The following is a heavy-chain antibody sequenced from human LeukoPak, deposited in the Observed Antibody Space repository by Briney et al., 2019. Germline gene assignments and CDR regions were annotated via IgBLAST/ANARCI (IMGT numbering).Heavy chain of an antibody. CDR2: INHSGST. D-gene: IGHD5-24*01. CDR3: ARKVANRRTFGYSETIYNSYYMDV. Sequence: SETLSLTCAVYGGSFSGYYWSWIRQPPGKGLEWIGEINHSGSTNNSPSLKGRVTISIDTSKNQFSLKVSSVTAADTAVYYCARKVANRRTFGYSETIYNSYYMDVWGKGTTVTVSS. CDR1: GGSFSGYY. V-gene: IGHV4-34*01. J-gene: IGHJ6*03.